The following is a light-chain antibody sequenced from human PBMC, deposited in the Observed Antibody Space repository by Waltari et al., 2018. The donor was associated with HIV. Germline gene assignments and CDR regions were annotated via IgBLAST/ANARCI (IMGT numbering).Light chain of an antibody. Sequence: IQLTQSPSSLSASLGDKVTITCRASQHIKTFLTWYQVRPGKAPRVLVYGVSSLPTGVPSRFTGDGSGSDFTLTINNLQPEDFASYFCQQTYSVSITFGPGTRLEI. CDR2: GVS. V-gene: IGKV1-39*01. J-gene: IGKJ5*01. CDR3: QQTYSVSIT. CDR1: QHIKTF.